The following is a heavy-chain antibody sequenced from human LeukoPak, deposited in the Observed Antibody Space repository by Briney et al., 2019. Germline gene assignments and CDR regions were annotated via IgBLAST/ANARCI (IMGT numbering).Heavy chain of an antibody. CDR1: GGSFSGYY. Sequence: SETLSLTCAVYGGSFSGYYWSWIRQPPGKGLEWIGEINHSGSTNYNPSLKSRVTISVDTSKNQFSLKLSSVTAADTAVYYCARGRRGDIVVVPAAIPFDYWGQGTLVTVSS. CDR3: ARGRRGDIVVVPAAIPFDY. V-gene: IGHV4-34*01. J-gene: IGHJ4*02. D-gene: IGHD2-2*01. CDR2: INHSGST.